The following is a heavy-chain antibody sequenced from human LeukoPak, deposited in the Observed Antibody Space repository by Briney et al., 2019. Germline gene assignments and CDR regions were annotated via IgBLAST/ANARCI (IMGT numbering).Heavy chain of an antibody. J-gene: IGHJ4*02. Sequence: SETLSLTCTVSGGSISSSSYYWGWIRQPPGKGLEWIGSIYYSGSTYYNPSLKSRVTISVDTSKNQFSLKLSSVTTADTAVYYCARAHRFYFDYWGQGTLVTVSS. CDR3: ARAHRFYFDY. V-gene: IGHV4-39*07. CDR2: IYYSGST. CDR1: GGSISSSSYY.